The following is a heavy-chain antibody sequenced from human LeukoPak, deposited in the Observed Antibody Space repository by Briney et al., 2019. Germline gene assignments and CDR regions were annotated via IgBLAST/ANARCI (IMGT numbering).Heavy chain of an antibody. CDR2: INHSGST. D-gene: IGHD2-2*01. CDR3: ATLHCSSTSCSNSWFDP. J-gene: IGHJ5*02. V-gene: IGHV4-34*01. CDR1: GGSFSGYY. Sequence: SETLSLTCAVYGGSFSGYYWSWIRQPPGKGLEWIGEINHSGSTNYNPSLKSRVTISVDTSKNQFSLMLSSVTAADTAVYYCATLHCSSTSCSNSWFDPWGQGTLVTVSS.